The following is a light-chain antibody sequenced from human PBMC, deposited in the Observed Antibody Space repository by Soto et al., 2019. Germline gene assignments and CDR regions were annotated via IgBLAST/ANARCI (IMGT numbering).Light chain of an antibody. CDR3: QQYNSYLFT. J-gene: IGKJ3*01. Sequence: DIQMTQSPSTLSASVGDRVTITCRARQSISSWLAWYQQKPGKAPKLLIYKASSLESGVPSRFSGSGSGTEFTLTISSLQPDDFATYYCQQYNSYLFTFGPGTKLDIK. V-gene: IGKV1-5*03. CDR2: KAS. CDR1: QSISSW.